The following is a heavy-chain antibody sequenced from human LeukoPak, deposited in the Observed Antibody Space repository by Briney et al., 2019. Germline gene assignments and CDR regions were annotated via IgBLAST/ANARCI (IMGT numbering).Heavy chain of an antibody. CDR3: ARQNSSGWFPPPFDY. Sequence: ETLSLTCTVSGGSISSYYWSWIRQPPGKGLEWIGYIYYSGSTNYNPSLKSRVTISVDTSKNQFSLKLSSVTAADTAVYYCARQNSSGWFPPPFDYWGQGTLVTVSS. J-gene: IGHJ4*02. CDR1: GGSISSYY. CDR2: IYYSGST. V-gene: IGHV4-59*08. D-gene: IGHD6-19*01.